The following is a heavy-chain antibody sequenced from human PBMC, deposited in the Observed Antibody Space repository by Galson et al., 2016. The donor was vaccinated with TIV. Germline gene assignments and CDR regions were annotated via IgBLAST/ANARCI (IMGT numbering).Heavy chain of an antibody. D-gene: IGHD2-2*01. Sequence: CAISGDSVSSDSAAWNWVRQSPSRGLEWRGRTYYRSRWYYDYKVSVKSRITINPDTSKNQFSLQRNSVTPEDTAVYYCTREAGENGARCYATCDTFDIWGQGTMVTVSS. CDR1: GDSVSSDSAA. V-gene: IGHV6-1*01. CDR3: TREAGENGARCYATCDTFDI. CDR2: TYYRSRWYY. J-gene: IGHJ3*02.